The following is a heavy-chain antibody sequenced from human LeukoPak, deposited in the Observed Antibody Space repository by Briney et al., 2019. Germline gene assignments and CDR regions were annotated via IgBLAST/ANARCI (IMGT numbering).Heavy chain of an antibody. D-gene: IGHD3-22*01. CDR1: GYSISSGYY. Sequence: SETLSLTCTVSGYSISSGYYWGWIRQPPGKGLEWIGSIYHSGSTYYNPSLKSRVTISVDTSKNQFSLKLSSVTAADTAVYYCAREVFDSSGYSHFDYWGQGTLVTVSS. CDR2: IYHSGST. CDR3: AREVFDSSGYSHFDY. J-gene: IGHJ4*02. V-gene: IGHV4-38-2*02.